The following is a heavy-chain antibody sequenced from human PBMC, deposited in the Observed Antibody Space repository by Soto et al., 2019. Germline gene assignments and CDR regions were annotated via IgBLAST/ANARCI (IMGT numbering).Heavy chain of an antibody. V-gene: IGHV1-46*01. CDR2: INPSDNSI. J-gene: IGHJ5*02. CDR3: ARARGWFDP. CDR1: GYTFTSYY. Sequence: ASVNVSCKASGYTFTSYYMHWVRQAPGQGLEWMGVINPSDNSITYAQKFQGRVTMTSDTSTSTVYMELTSLRSDDTAMYYCARARGWFDPWGQGTLVTVSS. D-gene: IGHD3-10*01.